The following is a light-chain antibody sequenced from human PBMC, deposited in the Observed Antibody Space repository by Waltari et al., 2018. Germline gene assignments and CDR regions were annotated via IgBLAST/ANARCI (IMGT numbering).Light chain of an antibody. V-gene: IGKV3-20*01. CDR1: QSVSSND. CDR3: QQYGSSFPVT. Sequence: EIVLAQSPDTLSLSPGERATLSCRASQSVSSNDLTWYQQKPGQAPRLIIFGASSRATGIPDRFSGSGSGTDFTLTISRLEPEDFATYYCQQYGSSFPVTYGQGTRLEIK. CDR2: GAS. J-gene: IGKJ5*01.